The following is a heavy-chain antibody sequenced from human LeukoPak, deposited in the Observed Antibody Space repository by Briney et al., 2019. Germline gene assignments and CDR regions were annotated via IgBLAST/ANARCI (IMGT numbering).Heavy chain of an antibody. J-gene: IGHJ5*02. V-gene: IGHV4-39*01. CDR1: GVSINSTNYY. Sequence: SETLSLTRTVSGVSINSTNYYWGWIRQPPGKGLEWIASVSYSGTKSYNSSLKSRVTISVDTSKNQFSLKLTSVTAADTGVYYCARRSPVGAPKFDPWGQGTLVTVSS. CDR3: ARRSPVGAPKFDP. CDR2: VSYSGTK. D-gene: IGHD1-26*01.